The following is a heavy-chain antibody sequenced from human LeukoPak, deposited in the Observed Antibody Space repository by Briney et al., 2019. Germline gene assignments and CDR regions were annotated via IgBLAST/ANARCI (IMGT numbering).Heavy chain of an antibody. CDR3: AREAPDAFDI. CDR1: GGSISRYY. Sequence: KPSETLSLTCTVSGGSISRYYWSWIRQPPGKGLEWIGYIYYTGSTNYNPSLKSRVTILLDTSKNQFSLKLSSVTAADTAVYYCAREAPDAFDIWGQGTMVTVSS. J-gene: IGHJ3*02. V-gene: IGHV4-59*01. CDR2: IYYTGST.